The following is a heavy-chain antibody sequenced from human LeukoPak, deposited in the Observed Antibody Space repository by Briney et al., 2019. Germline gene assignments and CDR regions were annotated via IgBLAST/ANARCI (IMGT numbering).Heavy chain of an antibody. J-gene: IGHJ4*02. CDR1: GFTFTTYS. D-gene: IGHD2-21*02. CDR2: ISSSSSRI. V-gene: IGHV3-48*02. CDR3: ARGLPYCGGDCFRALDY. Sequence: PGGSLRLSCAASGFTFTTYSMNWIRQSPGKGLEWVSYISSSSSRIYYADSVKGRFTVTRDNAKNSMYLQMNSLRDEDTAVYYCARGLPYCGGDCFRALDYWGQGTLVTVSS.